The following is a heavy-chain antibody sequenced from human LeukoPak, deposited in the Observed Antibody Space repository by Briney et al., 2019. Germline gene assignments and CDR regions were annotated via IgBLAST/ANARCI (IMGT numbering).Heavy chain of an antibody. CDR1: GYTFTSYG. Sequence: ASVKVSCKASGYTFTSYGISWVRQAPGQGLEWMGWISAYNGNTKYAQKLQGRVTMTRDTSTSTAYMELRSLRSDDTAVYYCARAPENPTLDWFDPWGQGTLVTVSS. V-gene: IGHV1-18*01. D-gene: IGHD1-14*01. CDR3: ARAPENPTLDWFDP. J-gene: IGHJ5*02. CDR2: ISAYNGNT.